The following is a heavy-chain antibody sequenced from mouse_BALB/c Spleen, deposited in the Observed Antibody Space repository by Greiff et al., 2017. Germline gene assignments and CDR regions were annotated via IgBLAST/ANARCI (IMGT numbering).Heavy chain of an antibody. CDR3: ARGGLFYDGYYDAMDY. V-gene: IGHV5-17*02. Sequence: EVKLVESGGGLVQPGGSRKLSCAASGFTFSSFGMHWVRQAPEKGLEWVAYISSGSSTIYYADTVKGRFTISRDNPKNTLFLQMTSLRSEDTAMYYCARGGLFYDGYYDAMDYWGQGTSVTVSS. J-gene: IGHJ4*01. D-gene: IGHD2-3*01. CDR1: GFTFSSFG. CDR2: ISSGSSTI.